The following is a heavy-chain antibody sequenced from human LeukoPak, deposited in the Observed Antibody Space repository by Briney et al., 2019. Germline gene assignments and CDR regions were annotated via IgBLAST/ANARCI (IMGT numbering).Heavy chain of an antibody. Sequence: ASVKVSCKASGYTFTDYDITWVRQATGQGLEWMGWMNPNSGNTGYAQKFQGRVTITRNTSISTAYMELSSLRSEDTAVYYCARFGILTGSAYPDYWGQGTLVTVSS. CDR2: MNPNSGNT. V-gene: IGHV1-8*03. CDR1: GYTFTDYD. D-gene: IGHD3-9*01. J-gene: IGHJ4*02. CDR3: ARFGILTGSAYPDY.